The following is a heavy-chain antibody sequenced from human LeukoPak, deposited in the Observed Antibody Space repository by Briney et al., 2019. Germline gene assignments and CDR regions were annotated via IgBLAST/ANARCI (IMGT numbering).Heavy chain of an antibody. D-gene: IGHD4-17*01. CDR2: IYPGDSDT. CDR1: GYSFTSYW. CDR3: ARHADYGDYSSAYGMDV. Sequence: GESLKISCKGSGYSFTSYWIGWARQLPGKGLEWMGIIYPGDSDTRYSPSFQGQVTISADKSISTAYLQWSSLKASDTAMYYCARHADYGDYSSAYGMDVWGQGTTVTVSS. J-gene: IGHJ6*02. V-gene: IGHV5-51*01.